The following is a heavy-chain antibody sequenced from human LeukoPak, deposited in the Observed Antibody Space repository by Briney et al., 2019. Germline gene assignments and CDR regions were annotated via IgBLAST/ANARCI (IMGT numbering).Heavy chain of an antibody. D-gene: IGHD4-17*01. Sequence: PGGSLRLSCAASGFTVSNNYMSWVRQAPGKGLEWVSLIYSGGSTYYADSVKGRFTISRDNSKNTLYLQMNSLKTEDTAVYYCTTTVNPRYYWGQGTLVTVSS. J-gene: IGHJ4*02. CDR1: GFTVSNNY. CDR3: TTTVNPRYY. CDR2: IYSGGST. V-gene: IGHV3-66*01.